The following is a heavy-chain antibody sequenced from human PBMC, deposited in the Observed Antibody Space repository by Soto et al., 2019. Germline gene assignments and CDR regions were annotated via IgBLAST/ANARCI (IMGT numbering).Heavy chain of an antibody. CDR1: GGSISSYY. Sequence: SETLSLTCTVSGGSISSYYWSWIRQPPGKGLEWIGYIYYSGSTNYNPSLKSRVTISVDTSKNQFSLKLSSVTAADTAVYYCARSMVRGVITYYGMDVWGQGTTVTVSS. CDR2: IYYSGST. CDR3: ARSMVRGVITYYGMDV. D-gene: IGHD3-10*01. V-gene: IGHV4-59*01. J-gene: IGHJ6*02.